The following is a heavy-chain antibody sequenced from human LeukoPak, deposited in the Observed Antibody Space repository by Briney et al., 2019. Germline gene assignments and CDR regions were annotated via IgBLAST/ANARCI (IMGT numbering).Heavy chain of an antibody. D-gene: IGHD2-2*01. CDR2: IYYSGNT. CDR3: ARSYCSSTTCYPYFDY. Sequence: SETLSLTCTVSGGSISTYYWSWVRQPPGKGLEWIEYIYYSGNTNYNPSLKSRVTISVDTSKNQFSLNLNSVTAADTAVYYCARSYCSSTTCYPYFDYWGQGTLVTVSS. CDR1: GGSISTYY. J-gene: IGHJ4*02. V-gene: IGHV4-59*08.